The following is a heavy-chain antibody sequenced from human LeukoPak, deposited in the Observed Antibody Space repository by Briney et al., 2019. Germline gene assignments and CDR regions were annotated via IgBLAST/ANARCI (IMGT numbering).Heavy chain of an antibody. D-gene: IGHD6-13*01. V-gene: IGHV1-8*02. CDR2: MNPNSGNT. Sequence: ASVKVSCKASEYTFTSYAMNWVRQAPGQGLEWMGWMNPNSGNTGYAQKFQGRVTMTRNTSISTAYMELSSLRSEDTAVYYCARGAGYSSPPYYFDYWGQGTLVTVSS. J-gene: IGHJ4*02. CDR1: EYTFTSYA. CDR3: ARGAGYSSPPYYFDY.